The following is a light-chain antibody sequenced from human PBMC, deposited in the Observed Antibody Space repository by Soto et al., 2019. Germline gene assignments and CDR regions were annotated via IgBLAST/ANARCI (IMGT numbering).Light chain of an antibody. CDR3: QQYDSYRT. CDR2: DVS. Sequence: DIQMTQSPSTLSASVGDRVTITCRPSQNISTSLAWYQQKSGRAPKLLIYDVSNLESGVPSRFSGSGSGTEFSLTSRGLQPDDVATYYCQQYDSYRTFGQGTTVEVK. J-gene: IGKJ1*01. CDR1: QNISTS. V-gene: IGKV1-5*01.